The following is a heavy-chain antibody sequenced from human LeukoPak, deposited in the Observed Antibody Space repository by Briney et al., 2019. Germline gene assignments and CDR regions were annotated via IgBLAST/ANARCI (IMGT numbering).Heavy chain of an antibody. CDR1: GYTFTGYY. D-gene: IGHD6-13*01. CDR2: INPNSGGT. J-gene: IGHJ5*02. Sequence: ASVKVSCKASGYTFTGYYMHWVRQAPGQGLEWMGCINPNSGGTNYAQKFQGRVTMTRGTSISSAYMELSRLRSDDTAVYYCARGSYSSSWYKFDPWGQGTLVTVSS. CDR3: ARGSYSSSWYKFDP. V-gene: IGHV1-2*02.